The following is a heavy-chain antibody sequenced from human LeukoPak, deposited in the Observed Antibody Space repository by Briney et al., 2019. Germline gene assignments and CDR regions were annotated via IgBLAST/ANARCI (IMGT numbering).Heavy chain of an antibody. V-gene: IGHV3-43*01. D-gene: IGHD2/OR15-2a*01. CDR2: ISWDGDTT. CDR3: AKDRGPLAVYEPLDY. Sequence: GGPLRLSCEASGFTFDDYTMHWVRHAPGKGLEWVSLISWDGDTTDYAESVKGRFTVSRDNRENSLYLQLSGLRPEDTAFYYCAKDRGPLAVYEPLDYWGQGTRVTVSS. J-gene: IGHJ4*02. CDR1: GFTFDDYT.